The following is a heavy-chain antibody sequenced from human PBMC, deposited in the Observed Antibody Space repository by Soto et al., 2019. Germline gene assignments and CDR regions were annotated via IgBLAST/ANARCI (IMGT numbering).Heavy chain of an antibody. D-gene: IGHD3-22*01. CDR3: ERGILTYYYDSSGYDY. V-gene: IGHV4-59*01. CDR2: IYYSGST. Sequence: SETLSLTCTVSGGSISSYYWSWIRQPPGKGLEWIGYIYYSGSTNYNPSLKSRVTISVDTSKNQFSLKLSSVTAADTAVYYCERGILTYYYDSSGYDYWGQGTLVTVSS. CDR1: GGSISSYY. J-gene: IGHJ4*02.